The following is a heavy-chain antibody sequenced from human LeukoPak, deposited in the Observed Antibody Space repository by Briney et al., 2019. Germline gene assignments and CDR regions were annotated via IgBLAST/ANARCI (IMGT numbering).Heavy chain of an antibody. J-gene: IGHJ4*02. Sequence: AGGSLRLSCAASGFTFSSYWMSWVRQAPGKGLEWVANIKQDGSEKYYVDSVKGRFTISRDNAKNSLYLQMNSLRAEDTAVYYCARRGFITIFGVVTQYYFDYWGQGTLVTVSS. V-gene: IGHV3-7*01. CDR2: IKQDGSEK. CDR1: GFTFSSYW. CDR3: ARRGFITIFGVVTQYYFDY. D-gene: IGHD3-3*01.